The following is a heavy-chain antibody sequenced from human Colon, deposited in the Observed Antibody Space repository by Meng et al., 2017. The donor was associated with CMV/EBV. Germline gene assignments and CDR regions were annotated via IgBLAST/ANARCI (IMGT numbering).Heavy chain of an antibody. Sequence: GALRLSCAASGFTVSNNHVAWVRQAPGKGLEWVSLIYGDGITYYTDSIRGRLTISRDSSTNTVYLQVNNLRADDTAVYYCARGGSGSYYVGYYYYYGMDVWGQGTTVTVSS. D-gene: IGHD1-26*01. CDR3: ARGGSGSYYVGYYYYYGMDV. CDR1: GFTVSNNH. J-gene: IGHJ6*02. CDR2: IYGDGIT. V-gene: IGHV3-53*01.